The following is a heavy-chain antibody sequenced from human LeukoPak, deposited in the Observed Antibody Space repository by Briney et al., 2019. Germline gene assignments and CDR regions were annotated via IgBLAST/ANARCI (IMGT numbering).Heavy chain of an antibody. J-gene: IGHJ3*02. CDR3: ARQYSSGWYGNDAFDI. V-gene: IGHV1-2*02. CDR1: GYTFTGYY. CDR2: INPNSGGT. Sequence: GASVKVSCKASGYTFTGYYIHWVRQAPGQGLEWMGWINPNSGGTNYAQKFQGRVTMTRDTSISTAYMELSRLRSDDTAVYYCARQYSSGWYGNDAFDIWGQGTMVTVSS. D-gene: IGHD6-19*01.